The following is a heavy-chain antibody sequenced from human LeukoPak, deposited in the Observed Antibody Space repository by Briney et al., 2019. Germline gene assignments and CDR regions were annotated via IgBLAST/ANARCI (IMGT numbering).Heavy chain of an antibody. CDR3: ATVAHSSSLDY. J-gene: IGHJ4*02. V-gene: IGHV3-15*01. CDR2: IKSKTDGGPT. Sequence: GGSLRLSCAASKFTFSNAWMSWVRQAPGKGLEWVGRIKSKTDGGPTDYAAPVKGRFTISRDDSKNTLYLQMNSLKTEDTAVYYCATVAHSSSLDYWGQGTLVTVSS. D-gene: IGHD6-6*01. CDR1: KFTFSNAW.